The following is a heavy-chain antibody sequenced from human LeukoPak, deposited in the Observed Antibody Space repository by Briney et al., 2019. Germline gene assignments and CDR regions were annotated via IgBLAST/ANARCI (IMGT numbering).Heavy chain of an antibody. J-gene: IGHJ4*02. V-gene: IGHV4-34*01. D-gene: IGHD3-10*01. CDR1: GGSFSGYY. CDR2: INHSGST. Sequence: SETLSLTCAVYGGSFSGYYWSWIRQPPGKGLEWIGEINHSGSTNYNPSLKSRVTISVDTSKNQFSLRLSSVTAADTAVYYCARGKWRKTPVLWFGELLSNALDYWGQGTLVTVSS. CDR3: ARGKWRKTPVLWFGELLSNALDY.